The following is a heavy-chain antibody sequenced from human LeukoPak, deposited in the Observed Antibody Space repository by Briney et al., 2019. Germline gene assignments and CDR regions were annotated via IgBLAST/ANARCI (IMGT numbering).Heavy chain of an antibody. D-gene: IGHD4-17*01. CDR3: ARVDYGDYENDAFDM. V-gene: IGHV4-34*12. CDR1: GGSFCVYY. Sequence: SETLSLTCALYGGSFCVYYSSWMRHPPGEGGEWIAEIIHSGSTNHNTPLKSRVTISVDTYKNQFSLNLSSVTAADTAVYYCARVDYGDYENDAFDMWGQETMVTVSS. J-gene: IGHJ3*02. CDR2: IIHSGST.